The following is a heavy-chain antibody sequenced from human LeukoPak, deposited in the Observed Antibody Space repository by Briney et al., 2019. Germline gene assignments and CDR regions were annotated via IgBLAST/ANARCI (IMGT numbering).Heavy chain of an antibody. Sequence: GSLRLSCAASGFTFDDYGMSWVRQAPGKGLEWVSGINWNGGSTGYADSVKGRFTISRDNAKNSLYLQMNSLRAEDTALYHCARKSPFQRVFDYWGQGTLVTVSS. J-gene: IGHJ4*02. CDR2: INWNGGST. CDR3: ARKSPFQRVFDY. V-gene: IGHV3-20*01. CDR1: GFTFDDYG.